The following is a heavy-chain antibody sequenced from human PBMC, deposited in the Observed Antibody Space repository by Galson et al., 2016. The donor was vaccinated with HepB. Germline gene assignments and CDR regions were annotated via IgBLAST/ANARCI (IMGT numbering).Heavy chain of an antibody. D-gene: IGHD2-15*01. V-gene: IGHV1-69*04. CDR2: IIPVLGIV. CDR1: GGSFTRFA. CDR3: ARRRGGDAFDI. Sequence: SVKVSCKASGGSFTRFALSWVRQAPGQGLEWMGRIIPVLGIVNYAQRFQGRVTISADKTTSTAYMDLISLTSDDTAVYYCARRRGGDAFDIWGQGTMVTVSS. J-gene: IGHJ3*02.